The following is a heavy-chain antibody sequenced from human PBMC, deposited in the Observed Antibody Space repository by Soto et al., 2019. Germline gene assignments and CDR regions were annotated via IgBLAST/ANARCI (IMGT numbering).Heavy chain of an antibody. CDR1: GGSISSYY. Sequence: SETLFLTCTVSGGSISSYYWSWIRQPPGKGLEWIGYIYYSGSTNYNPSLKSRVTISVDTSKNQFSLKLSSVTAEDTAVYYCARGYGSSWSQGTLVNVSS. CDR3: ARGYGSS. J-gene: IGHJ4*02. V-gene: IGHV4-59*01. CDR2: IYYSGST. D-gene: IGHD6-13*01.